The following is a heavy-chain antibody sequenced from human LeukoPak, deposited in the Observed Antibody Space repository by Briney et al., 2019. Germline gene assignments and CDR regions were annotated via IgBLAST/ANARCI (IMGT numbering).Heavy chain of an antibody. CDR3: ARDKRVAVAGTYIYYYYMDV. Sequence: PSETLSLTCAVYGGSFSSYYWSWIRQPAGKGLEWIGRMYISGSGSTNYNPSLKSRVTMSVDTSKNQFSLKLSSVTAADTAVYYCARDKRVAVAGTYIYYYYMDVWGNGTTVSISS. CDR1: GGSFSSYY. D-gene: IGHD6-19*01. V-gene: IGHV4-4*07. CDR2: MYISGSGST. J-gene: IGHJ6*03.